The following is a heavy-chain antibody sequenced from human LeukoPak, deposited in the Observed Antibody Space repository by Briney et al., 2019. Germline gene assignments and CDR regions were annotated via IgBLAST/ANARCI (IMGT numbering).Heavy chain of an antibody. CDR1: GGSMSGYY. CDR2: IHYNGGT. D-gene: IGHD3-9*01. Sequence: SETLPLTCSVSGGSMSGYYWSWNRQPPGKGLEWIGSIHYNGGTDYNPSLKTRVTISLDTSRSQFSLKLGSVTAADTAVYYCARGRVPGYWGQGALVTVSS. CDR3: ARGRVPGY. J-gene: IGHJ4*02. V-gene: IGHV4-59*01.